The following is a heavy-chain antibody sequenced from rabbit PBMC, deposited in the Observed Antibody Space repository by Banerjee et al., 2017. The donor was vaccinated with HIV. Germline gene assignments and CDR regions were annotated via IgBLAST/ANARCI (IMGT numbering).Heavy chain of an antibody. D-gene: IGHD4-1*01. J-gene: IGHJ4*01. CDR2: IFTISAGT. CDR3: ARDLAGVIGWNFNL. CDR1: GFTLSSYW. V-gene: IGHV1S40*01. Sequence: QSLEESGGDLVKPEGSLTLTCKASGFTLSSYWMCWVRQAPGKGLEWIACIFTISAGTSYASWAKGRFTISKTSSTTVTLQMTSLTAADTATYFCARDLAGVIGWNFNLWGQGTLVTVS.